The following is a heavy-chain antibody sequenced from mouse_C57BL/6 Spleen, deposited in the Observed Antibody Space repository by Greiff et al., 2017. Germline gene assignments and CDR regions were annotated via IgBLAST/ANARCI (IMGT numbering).Heavy chain of an antibody. V-gene: IGHV1-69*01. CDR3: ARRVITTVVAPYWHFDV. Sequence: VQLQQPGAELVMPGASVKLSCKASGYTFTSYWMHWVKQRPGQGLEWIGEIDPSDSYTNYNQKFKGKSTLTVDKSSSTAYMQLSSLTSEDSAVYYCARRVITTVVAPYWHFDVWGTGTTVTVSS. J-gene: IGHJ1*03. D-gene: IGHD1-1*01. CDR2: IDPSDSYT. CDR1: GYTFTSYW.